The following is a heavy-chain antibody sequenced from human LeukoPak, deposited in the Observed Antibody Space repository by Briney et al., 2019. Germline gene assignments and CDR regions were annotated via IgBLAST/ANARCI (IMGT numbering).Heavy chain of an antibody. Sequence: GESLQISCKGSGYSFTSYWIGWVRQMPGKGLEWMGIIYPGDSDTRYSPSFQGQVTISADKSISTAYLQWSSLKASDTAMYYCARRGHCGGDCNYYYYYYMDVWGKGTTVTVSS. J-gene: IGHJ6*03. CDR3: ARRGHCGGDCNYYYYYYMDV. V-gene: IGHV5-51*01. D-gene: IGHD2-21*02. CDR2: IYPGDSDT. CDR1: GYSFTSYW.